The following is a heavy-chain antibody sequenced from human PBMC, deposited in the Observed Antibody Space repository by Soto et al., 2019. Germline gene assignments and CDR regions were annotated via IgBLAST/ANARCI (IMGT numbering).Heavy chain of an antibody. D-gene: IGHD5-12*01. CDR1: GFTVSSNS. Sequence: EVQLVESGGGLVQPGGSLRLSCAASGFTVSSNSMSWVRQAPGKGLEWVSVIYSGGSTYYADSVKGRFTISRDNSKNTLYLQMNSLRAEDTAVYYCARDWNGYNYYYGMDVWGQGTTVTVSS. CDR3: ARDWNGYNYYYGMDV. CDR2: IYSGGST. J-gene: IGHJ6*02. V-gene: IGHV3-66*01.